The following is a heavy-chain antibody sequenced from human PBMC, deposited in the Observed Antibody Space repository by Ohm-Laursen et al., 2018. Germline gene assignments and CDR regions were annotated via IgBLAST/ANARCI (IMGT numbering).Heavy chain of an antibody. D-gene: IGHD3-10*01. V-gene: IGHV3-48*01. CDR1: GFTFSSYS. Sequence: SLRLSCTASGFTFSSYSMNWVRQAPGKGLEWVSYISSSSSTIYYADSVKGRFTISRDNAKNSLYLQMNSLRAKDTAVYYCAREWFGSPGGFDYWGQGTLVTVSS. CDR3: AREWFGSPGGFDY. CDR2: ISSSSSTI. J-gene: IGHJ4*02.